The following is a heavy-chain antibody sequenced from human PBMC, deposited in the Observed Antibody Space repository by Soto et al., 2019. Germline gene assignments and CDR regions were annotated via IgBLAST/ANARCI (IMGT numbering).Heavy chain of an antibody. CDR1: GFTFSSYA. Sequence: QVQLVESGGGVVQPGRSLRLSCAASGFTFSSYAMHWVRQAPGKGLEWVAVISYDGSNKYYADSVKGRFTISRDNSKNTLYLQMNSLRAEDTAVYYCAREGREGDGYKVGPIDYWGQGTLVTVSS. CDR2: ISYDGSNK. CDR3: AREGREGDGYKVGPIDY. V-gene: IGHV3-30-3*01. J-gene: IGHJ4*02. D-gene: IGHD5-12*01.